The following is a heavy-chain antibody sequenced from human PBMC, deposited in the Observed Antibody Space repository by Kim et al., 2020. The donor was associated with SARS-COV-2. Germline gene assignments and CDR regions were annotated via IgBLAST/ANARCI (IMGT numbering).Heavy chain of an antibody. D-gene: IGHD6-19*01. Sequence: SETLSLTCTVSGGSISSSSYYWGWIRQPPGKGLEWIGSIYYSGSTYYNPSLKSRVTISVDTSKNQFSLKLSSVTAADTAVYYCARHSAGFPEYSSGWYFQEREYYFDYWGQGTLVTVSS. V-gene: IGHV4-39*01. CDR2: IYYSGST. CDR1: GGSISSSSYY. CDR3: ARHSAGFPEYSSGWYFQEREYYFDY. J-gene: IGHJ4*02.